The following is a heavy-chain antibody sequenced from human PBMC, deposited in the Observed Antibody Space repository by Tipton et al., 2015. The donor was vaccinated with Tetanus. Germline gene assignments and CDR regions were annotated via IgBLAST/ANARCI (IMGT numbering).Heavy chain of an antibody. J-gene: IGHJ5*02. V-gene: IGHV4-31*03. Sequence: TLSLTCTVSGGSVSSGAYCWSWIRQHPGKGLESIGCISSRGSTYYNPSLTSRVSISVDTSKNQFSRKLTSVTAADTAIYYCARGGDNLTFQRPTGRWFDPWGHGTLVTVSS. CDR1: GGSVSSGAYC. CDR2: ISSRGST. CDR3: ARGGDNLTFQRPTGRWFDP. D-gene: IGHD1-1*01.